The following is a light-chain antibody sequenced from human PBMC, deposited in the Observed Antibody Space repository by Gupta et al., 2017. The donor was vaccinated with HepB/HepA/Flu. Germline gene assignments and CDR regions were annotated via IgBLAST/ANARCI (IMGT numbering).Light chain of an antibody. J-gene: IGLJ3*02. V-gene: IGLV3-1*01. CDR1: KLGNTY. CDR2: QDS. CDR3: QAWDGSSLV. Sequence: SYELTQPPSVSVSPGQTATITCSGDKLGNTYASWFQQTPGQSPLLIIFQDSKRPSGIPERFSGSNSGNTATLTISGTQPTDEADYYCQAWDGSSLVFGSGTKLTVL.